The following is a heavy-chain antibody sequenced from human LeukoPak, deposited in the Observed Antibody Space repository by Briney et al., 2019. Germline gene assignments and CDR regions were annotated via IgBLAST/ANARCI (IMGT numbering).Heavy chain of an antibody. V-gene: IGHV4-34*01. CDR1: GGSFSGYY. CDR2: INHSGST. CDR3: ARETYPDY. J-gene: IGHJ4*02. Sequence: KPSETLSLTCAVYGGSFSGYYWSWIRQPPGKGLEWIGEINHSGSTNYNPSLKSRVTISVDTSKNQFSLKLSSVTAADPAVYYCARETYPDYWGQGTLVTVSS.